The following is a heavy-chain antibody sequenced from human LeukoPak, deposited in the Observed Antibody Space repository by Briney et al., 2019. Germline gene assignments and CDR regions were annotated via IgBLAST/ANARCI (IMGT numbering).Heavy chain of an antibody. CDR3: AKDKGTAMVRSYFDY. V-gene: IGHV3-9*01. Sequence: PGRSLRLSCAASGFTFDDYAMHWVRQAPGKGLEWVSGISWNSGSIGYADSVKGRFTISRDNAKNSLYLQMNSLRAEDTALYYCAKDKGTAMVRSYFDYWGQGTLVTVSS. D-gene: IGHD5-18*01. CDR1: GFTFDDYA. CDR2: ISWNSGSI. J-gene: IGHJ4*02.